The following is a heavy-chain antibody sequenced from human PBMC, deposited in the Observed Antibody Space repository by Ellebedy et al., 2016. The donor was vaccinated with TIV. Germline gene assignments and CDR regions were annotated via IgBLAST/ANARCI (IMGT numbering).Heavy chain of an antibody. V-gene: IGHV1-69*06. D-gene: IGHD4-17*01. CDR2: IIPIFGTA. J-gene: IGHJ6*02. Sequence: SVKVSXXASGGTFSSYAISWVRQASGQGLEWMGGIIPIFGTANYAQKFQGRVTITADKSTSTAYMELSSLRSEDTAVYYCARDSYGDYYYGMDVWGQGTTVTVSS. CDR3: ARDSYGDYYYGMDV. CDR1: GGTFSSYA.